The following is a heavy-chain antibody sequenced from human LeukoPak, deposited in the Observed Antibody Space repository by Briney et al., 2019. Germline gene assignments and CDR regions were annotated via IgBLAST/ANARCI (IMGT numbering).Heavy chain of an antibody. J-gene: IGHJ4*02. D-gene: IGHD1-1*01. V-gene: IGHV6-1*01. CDR3: ARSTEYFDY. Sequence: SQTLSLTCAISGDSVSSKSAAWNWIRQSPSRGLEWLGRTYYRSNWYNDSAESVRSRITIIPDTSKNQFSLQLHSVTPEDTAVYYCARSTEYFDYWGQGTLVTVSS. CDR1: GDSVSSKSAA. CDR2: TYYRSNWYN.